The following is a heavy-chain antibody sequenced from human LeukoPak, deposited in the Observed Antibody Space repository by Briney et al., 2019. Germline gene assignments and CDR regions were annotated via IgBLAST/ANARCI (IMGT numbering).Heavy chain of an antibody. Sequence: ASVKVSCKASGYTFTSYAMHWVRQAPGQRLEWMGRINAGNGNTKYSQKFQGRVTITRDTSASTAYMELSSLRSEDTAVYYCAREVRATTVEYYYYGMDVWGQGTTVTVSS. CDR2: INAGNGNT. V-gene: IGHV1-3*01. CDR3: AREVRATTVEYYYYGMDV. D-gene: IGHD4-23*01. CDR1: GYTFTSYA. J-gene: IGHJ6*02.